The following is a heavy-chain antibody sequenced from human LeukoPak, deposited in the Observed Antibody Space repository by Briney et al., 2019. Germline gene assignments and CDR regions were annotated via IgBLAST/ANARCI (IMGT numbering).Heavy chain of an antibody. Sequence: GGSLRLSCTASGFTFSSYGMHWVRQAPGKGLEWVAVISYDGSNKYYADSVKGRFTISRDNSKNTLYLQMNSLRAEDTVVYYCAKGRNVIAVAGPLDYWGQGTLVTVSS. CDR1: GFTFSSYG. D-gene: IGHD6-19*01. J-gene: IGHJ4*02. CDR3: AKGRNVIAVAGPLDY. V-gene: IGHV3-30*18. CDR2: ISYDGSNK.